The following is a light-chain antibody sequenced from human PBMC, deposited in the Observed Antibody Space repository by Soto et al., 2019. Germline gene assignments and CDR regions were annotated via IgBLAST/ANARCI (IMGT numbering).Light chain of an antibody. V-gene: IGLV2-11*01. J-gene: IGLJ1*01. Sequence: QSVLTQPRSVSGSPGQSVTISCTGTSSDVGRYDYVSWYQQHPGKAPKLIIYDVTERPAGVPDRFSGSKSGNTASLTISGLQAEDEADYSCSSFAGSFSYVFGGGTKLTVL. CDR1: SSDVGRYDY. CDR2: DVT. CDR3: SSFAGSFSYV.